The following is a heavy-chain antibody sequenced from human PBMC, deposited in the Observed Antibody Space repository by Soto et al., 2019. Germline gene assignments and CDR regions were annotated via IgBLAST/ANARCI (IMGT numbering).Heavy chain of an antibody. V-gene: IGHV3-30*03. CDR1: GFTFSTYG. Sequence: QVQLVESGGGVVQPGRSLRLSCAASGFTFSTYGMHWVRQAPGKGLEWVAVISYDGSNKYYADSVKGRFTISRDNSKNTLYLQMNSLRAEDTAVYYCARVVPAAMYYYYGMDVWCQGATVTVSS. CDR3: ARVVPAAMYYYYGMDV. CDR2: ISYDGSNK. D-gene: IGHD2-2*01. J-gene: IGHJ6*02.